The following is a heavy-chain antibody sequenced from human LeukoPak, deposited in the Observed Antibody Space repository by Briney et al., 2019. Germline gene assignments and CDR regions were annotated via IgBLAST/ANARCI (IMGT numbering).Heavy chain of an antibody. D-gene: IGHD3-10*02. Sequence: NPGGSLRLSCAASGFTFSSYSMNWVRQAPGKGLEWVSFISSSSSYIYYADSVKGRFTISRDNAKNSLYLQMNNLRAEDTAVYYCAELGITMIGGVWGKGTTVTISS. CDR1: GFTFSSYS. CDR3: AELGITMIGGV. CDR2: ISSSSSYI. J-gene: IGHJ6*04. V-gene: IGHV3-21*01.